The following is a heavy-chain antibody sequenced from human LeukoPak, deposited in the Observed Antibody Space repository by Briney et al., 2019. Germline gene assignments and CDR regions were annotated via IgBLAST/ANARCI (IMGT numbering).Heavy chain of an antibody. D-gene: IGHD1-26*01. J-gene: IGHJ4*02. V-gene: IGHV3-23*01. Sequence: PGGSLRLSCAASGFTFSNYAMTWVRPAPGKGLEWVSGISGSGSSTYYADSVKGRFTLSRDYPMNTLYLQMNSLRAEDTAVYFCAKYSGSYYYLPNWDSWGQGTLVTVSS. CDR2: ISGSGSST. CDR3: AKYSGSYYYLPNWDS. CDR1: GFTFSNYA.